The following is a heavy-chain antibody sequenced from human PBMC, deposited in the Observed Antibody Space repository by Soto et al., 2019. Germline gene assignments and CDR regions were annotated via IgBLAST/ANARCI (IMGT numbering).Heavy chain of an antibody. V-gene: IGHV5-51*01. CDR1: GYSFTSYW. D-gene: IGHD5-18*01. Sequence: GESLKISCKGSGYSFTSYWIGWVRQMPGKGLEWMGIIYPGDSDTRYSPSFQGQVTISAEKSISTAYLQWSSLKASDTAMNSCARHTGEGYSYGYDYYYYRDVWGKGTTVTVSS. CDR2: IYPGDSDT. J-gene: IGHJ6*03. CDR3: ARHTGEGYSYGYDYYYYRDV.